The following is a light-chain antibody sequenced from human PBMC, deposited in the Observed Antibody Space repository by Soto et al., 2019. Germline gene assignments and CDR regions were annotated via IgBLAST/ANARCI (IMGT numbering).Light chain of an antibody. V-gene: IGKV2-30*01. CDR3: LQGSHWPYT. CDR1: QSLVYSDGNTY. Sequence: DVVMTQSPLSLPVILGQPASISCRSSQSLVYSDGNTYLCWFQQRPGQSPRRLIYKVSNRDSGVPDRFSGSVSGTDFTLNISRVEAEDVGVYYCLQGSHWPYTFGQGTKLEIK. J-gene: IGKJ2*01. CDR2: KVS.